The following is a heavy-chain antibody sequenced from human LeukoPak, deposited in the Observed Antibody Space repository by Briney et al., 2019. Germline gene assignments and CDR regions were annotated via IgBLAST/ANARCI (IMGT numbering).Heavy chain of an antibody. CDR3: ARGSYDSSGPNWFDP. D-gene: IGHD3-22*01. CDR1: GGSISSGGYY. V-gene: IGHV4-31*03. CDR2: IYCSGST. J-gene: IGHJ5*02. Sequence: PSQTLSLTCTVSGGSISSGGYYWSWIRQHPGKGLEWIGYIYCSGSTYYNPSLKSRVTISVDTSKNQFSLKLSSVTAADTAVYYCARGSYDSSGPNWFDPWGQGTLVTVSS.